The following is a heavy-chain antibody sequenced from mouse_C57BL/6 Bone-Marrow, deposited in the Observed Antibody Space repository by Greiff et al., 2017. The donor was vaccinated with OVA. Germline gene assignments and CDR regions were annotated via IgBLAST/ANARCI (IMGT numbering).Heavy chain of an antibody. CDR2: IDPANGNT. Sequence: EVQLQQSVAELVRPGASVKLSCTASGFNIKNTYMHWVKQRPEQGLEWIGRIDPANGNTKYAPKVQGKATITAETSSNTAYLQLSSLTSEDTAIYYCARDDYDGYYAMDYWGQGTSVTVSS. CDR1: GFNIKNTY. D-gene: IGHD2-4*01. CDR3: ARDDYDGYYAMDY. V-gene: IGHV14-3*01. J-gene: IGHJ4*01.